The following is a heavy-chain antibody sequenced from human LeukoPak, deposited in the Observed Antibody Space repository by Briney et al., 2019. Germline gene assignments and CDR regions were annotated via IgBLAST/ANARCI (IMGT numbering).Heavy chain of an antibody. V-gene: IGHV1-2*04. J-gene: IGHJ5*02. Sequence: ASVKVSCKASGYTFTDYYMYWVRQAPGQGLEWMGWINHNSGDTKYAQKFQGWVTMTRDTSISTAYMEVNRLKSDDTAVYYCARVWSTAVTGYNWFDPWGQGTLVTVAS. CDR1: GYTFTDYY. CDR2: INHNSGDT. CDR3: ARVWSTAVTGYNWFDP. D-gene: IGHD6-19*01.